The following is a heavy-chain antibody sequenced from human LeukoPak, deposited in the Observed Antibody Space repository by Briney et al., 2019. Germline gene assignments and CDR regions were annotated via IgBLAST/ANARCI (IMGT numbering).Heavy chain of an antibody. J-gene: IGHJ4*02. D-gene: IGHD3-3*01. CDR3: AKVGFSEMEWLLYSDH. V-gene: IGHV3-48*03. Sequence: GGSLRLSCAASGFTFSSYGMNWVRQAPGKGLEWVSYISSSGSTIYYADSVKGRFTISRDNSKNTLYLQMNSLRAEDTAVYYCAKVGFSEMEWLLYSDHWGQGTLVTVSS. CDR1: GFTFSSYG. CDR2: ISSSGSTI.